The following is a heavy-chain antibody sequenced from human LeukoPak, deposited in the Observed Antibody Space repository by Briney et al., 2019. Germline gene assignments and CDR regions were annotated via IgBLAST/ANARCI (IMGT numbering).Heavy chain of an antibody. D-gene: IGHD1-26*01. V-gene: IGHV3-74*01. Sequence: GGSLRLSXAASGFTFKNYWIHWVGQAPGKGLVWVSRINSDGSYTRYADSVKGRFTISRDNAKNTLYLQMNSLRAEDTAVYYCARESFGSYYWFDPWGQGTLVTVSS. CDR3: ARESFGSYYWFDP. J-gene: IGHJ5*02. CDR1: GFTFKNYW. CDR2: INSDGSYT.